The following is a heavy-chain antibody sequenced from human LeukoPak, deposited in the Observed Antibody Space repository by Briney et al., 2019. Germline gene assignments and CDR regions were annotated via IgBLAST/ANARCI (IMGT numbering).Heavy chain of an antibody. CDR2: IRYDGADE. D-gene: IGHD3-16*02. J-gene: IGHJ4*02. CDR3: ARGYTYFSY. Sequence: GGSLRLSCAASGFTFRNYGMHWVRPAPGQGLEWVTFIRYDGADEYYADSVKGRFTISRDDSKNTVFLQMNTLRFEDTAVYYCARGYTYFSYWGQGTLVTVSS. CDR1: GFTFRNYG. V-gene: IGHV3-30*02.